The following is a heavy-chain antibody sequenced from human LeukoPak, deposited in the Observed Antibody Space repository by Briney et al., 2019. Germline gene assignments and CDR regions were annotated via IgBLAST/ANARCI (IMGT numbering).Heavy chain of an antibody. CDR2: ISDSGST. Sequence: SETLSLTCVVSGVSLSTHHWSWIRQSPGRGLEWIGYISDSGSTNYNPSLKSRVTISVDTSKNQFSLMLSSVTAADTAVYYCARGYDSSAYYPFNYWGQGTLVTVSS. CDR1: GVSLSTHH. V-gene: IGHV4-59*11. J-gene: IGHJ4*02. D-gene: IGHD3-22*01. CDR3: ARGYDSSAYYPFNY.